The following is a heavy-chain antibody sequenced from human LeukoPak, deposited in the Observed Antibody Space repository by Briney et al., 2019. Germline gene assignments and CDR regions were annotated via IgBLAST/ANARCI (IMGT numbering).Heavy chain of an antibody. J-gene: IGHJ6*02. Sequence: PGGSLRLSCAASGFSFSTYTMNWVRQAPGKGLDWVSYISSSSTIYYADSVKGRFTISRDNSKNTLYLQMNNLRAEDTAVYYCARELGYCSGASCYFKYYGMDVWGQGTTVTVFS. CDR3: ARELGYCSGASCYFKYYGMDV. CDR2: ISSSSTI. D-gene: IGHD2-15*01. V-gene: IGHV3-48*01. CDR1: GFSFSTYT.